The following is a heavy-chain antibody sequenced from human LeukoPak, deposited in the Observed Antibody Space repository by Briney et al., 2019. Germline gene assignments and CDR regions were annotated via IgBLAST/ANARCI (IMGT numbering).Heavy chain of an antibody. V-gene: IGHV3-53*01. CDR1: GFTVSSNY. D-gene: IGHD6-19*01. J-gene: IGHJ4*02. CDR3: ATEGYSSGWYIDC. CDR2: IYSGGSS. Sequence: GGSLRLSCAASGFTVSSNYMSWVRQAPGKGLEWVSVIYSGGSSYYADSVKGRFTISRDDSKNTLYLQMTSLRAEDTAVYYCATEGYSSGWYIDCWGQGTLVTVSS.